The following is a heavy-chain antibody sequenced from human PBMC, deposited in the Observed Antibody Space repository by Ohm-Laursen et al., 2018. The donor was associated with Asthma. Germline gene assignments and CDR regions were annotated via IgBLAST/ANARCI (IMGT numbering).Heavy chain of an antibody. Sequence: GSLRLSCGASGFTFNKHHMTWVRQAPGKGLEWVSAIDGSGGRTYYADSVKGRFTISRDNPRNTLYLQMNSLRAEDTAVYYCAKDSSEVVAADEYWGQGTLVTVSS. J-gene: IGHJ4*02. CDR2: IDGSGGRT. CDR1: GFTFNKHH. D-gene: IGHD2-15*01. CDR3: AKDSSEVVAADEY. V-gene: IGHV3-23*01.